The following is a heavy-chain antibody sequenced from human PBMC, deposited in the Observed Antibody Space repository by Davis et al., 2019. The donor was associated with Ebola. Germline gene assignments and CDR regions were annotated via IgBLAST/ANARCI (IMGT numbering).Heavy chain of an antibody. CDR3: ARGERLLRGDY. V-gene: IGHV1-46*01. CDR2: INPRGGST. D-gene: IGHD1-26*01. Sequence: AASVKVSCKASGYTFTNYFMHWVRQAPGQGLEWMGIINPRGGSTSYAQKLQGRVTMTRDTSTSTVYMELSSLRSEDTAVYYCARGERLLRGDYWGQGTLVTVSS. J-gene: IGHJ4*02. CDR1: GYTFTNYF.